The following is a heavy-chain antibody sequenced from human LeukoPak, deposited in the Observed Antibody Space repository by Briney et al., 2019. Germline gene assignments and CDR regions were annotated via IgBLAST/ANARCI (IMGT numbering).Heavy chain of an antibody. Sequence: SETLSLTCTVSGGSISSYYWSWIRQPPGKGLEWIGYIYYSGSTNYNPSLKSRVTISVDTSKNQFSLKLSPVTAADTAVYYCARVNGYGRGPLDYWGQGTLVTVSS. V-gene: IGHV4-59*01. CDR1: GGSISSYY. J-gene: IGHJ4*02. CDR2: IYYSGST. CDR3: ARVNGYGRGPLDY. D-gene: IGHD5-12*01.